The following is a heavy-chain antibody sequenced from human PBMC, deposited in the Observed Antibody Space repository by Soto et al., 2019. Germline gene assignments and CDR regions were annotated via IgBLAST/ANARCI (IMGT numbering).Heavy chain of an antibody. CDR3: ARERGGYSYGDY. D-gene: IGHD5-18*01. V-gene: IGHV1-18*01. Sequence: QVQLVQSGAEVKKPGASVKVSCKASGYTFTSYGINWVRQAPGQGLEWMGWVNIYKGNTNYAQKLQGRATMTTDTSTSTAYLELRSLRSDDTAVYYCARERGGYSYGDYWGQGTQVTVSS. J-gene: IGHJ4*02. CDR2: VNIYKGNT. CDR1: GYTFTSYG.